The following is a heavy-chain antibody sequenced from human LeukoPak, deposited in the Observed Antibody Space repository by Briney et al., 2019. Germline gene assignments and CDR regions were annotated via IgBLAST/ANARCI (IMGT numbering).Heavy chain of an antibody. D-gene: IGHD1-7*01. Sequence: GASVKVSCKASGYTFTGYYIHWVRQAPGQGLEWMGLINPNSGGTNCAQKFQGRVTLTRDTSISTAYMELSRLRSDDTAVYYCARGITGTTAGYNWFDPWGQGTLVTVSS. CDR3: ARGITGTTAGYNWFDP. CDR2: INPNSGGT. CDR1: GYTFTGYY. J-gene: IGHJ5*02. V-gene: IGHV1-2*06.